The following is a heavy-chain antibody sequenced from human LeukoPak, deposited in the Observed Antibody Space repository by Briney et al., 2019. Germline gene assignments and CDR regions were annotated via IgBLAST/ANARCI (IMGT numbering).Heavy chain of an antibody. CDR1: GGSISSYY. D-gene: IGHD6-19*01. J-gene: IGHJ4*02. CDR3: ARNRQWRTFDY. V-gene: IGHV4-59*01. CDR2: IYYSGST. Sequence: PSETLSLTCTVSGGSISSYYWSWIRQPPGKGLEWIGYIYYSGSTNYNPSLKSRVTISVDTSKNQFSLKLRSVTAADTAVYYCARNRQWRTFDYWGQGNLVTVSS.